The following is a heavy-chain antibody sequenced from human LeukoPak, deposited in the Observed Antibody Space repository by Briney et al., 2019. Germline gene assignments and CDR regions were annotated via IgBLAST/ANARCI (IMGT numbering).Heavy chain of an antibody. CDR1: GYIFTSYG. D-gene: IGHD5-24*01. Sequence: ASVKVSCKASGYIFTSYGISWVRQAPGQGLEWMGWISGDNGKTKYAQKFQGRVTMTTDTSTSTAYMELRSLRSDDTAVYYCARAGGDGPSGYWGQGTLVTVSS. V-gene: IGHV1-18*01. J-gene: IGHJ4*02. CDR2: ISGDNGKT. CDR3: ARAGGDGPSGY.